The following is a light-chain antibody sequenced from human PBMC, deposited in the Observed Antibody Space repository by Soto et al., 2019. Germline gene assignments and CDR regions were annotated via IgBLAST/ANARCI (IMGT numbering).Light chain of an antibody. CDR2: GAS. Sequence: EIVLTQSPGTLSLSPGERATLSCRASQSVSSSYLAWYQQKPGQAPRLLIYGASSRATGIPDRFSGSGSGTDFTLTISRLEPEDFAVYYCQQYGSSPLSPTVYTFGQGTKLEIK. V-gene: IGKV3-20*01. J-gene: IGKJ2*01. CDR1: QSVSSSY. CDR3: QQYGSSPLSPTVYT.